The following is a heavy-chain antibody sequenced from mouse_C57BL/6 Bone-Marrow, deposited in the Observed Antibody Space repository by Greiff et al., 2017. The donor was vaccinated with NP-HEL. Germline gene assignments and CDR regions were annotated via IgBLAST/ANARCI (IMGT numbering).Heavy chain of an antibody. V-gene: IGHV1-19*01. CDR1: GYTFTGYY. CDR2: INPYNGGT. D-gene: IGHD4-1*01. J-gene: IGHJ3*01. Sequence: VQLQQSGPVLVKPGASVKMSCKASGYTFTGYYMNWVKQSHGKSLEWIGVINPYNGGTSYNQKFKGKATLTVDKSSSTAYMELNSLTSDDSAVYYCARLGRFAYWGQGTLVTVSA. CDR3: ARLGRFAY.